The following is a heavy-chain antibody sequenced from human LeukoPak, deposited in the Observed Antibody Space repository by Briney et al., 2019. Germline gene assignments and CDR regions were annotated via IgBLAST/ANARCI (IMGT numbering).Heavy chain of an antibody. J-gene: IGHJ6*04. D-gene: IGHD3-10*02. Sequence: PGGSLRLSCAASGFTFSSYGMHWVRQAPGRGLEWVAFIRYDGSIKYYADSVKGRFTISRDSSKNTLYLQMNSLRAEDTAVYYCAELGITMIGGVWGKGTTVTISS. CDR3: AELGITMIGGV. V-gene: IGHV3-30*02. CDR1: GFTFSSYG. CDR2: IRYDGSIK.